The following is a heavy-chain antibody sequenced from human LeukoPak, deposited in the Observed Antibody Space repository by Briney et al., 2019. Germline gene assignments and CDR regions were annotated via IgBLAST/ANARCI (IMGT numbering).Heavy chain of an antibody. CDR2: IIPIFGTA. CDR1: GYTFTGYY. Sequence: ASVKVSCKASGYTFTGYYMHWVRQAPGQGLEWMGRIIPIFGTANYAQKFQGRVTITTDESTSTAYMELSSLRSEDTAVYYCARGSIAARVSFDYWGQGTLVTLSS. CDR3: ARGSIAARVSFDY. V-gene: IGHV1-69*05. D-gene: IGHD6-6*01. J-gene: IGHJ4*02.